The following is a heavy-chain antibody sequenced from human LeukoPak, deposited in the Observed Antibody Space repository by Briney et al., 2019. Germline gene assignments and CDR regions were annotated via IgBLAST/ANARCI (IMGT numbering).Heavy chain of an antibody. J-gene: IGHJ4*02. V-gene: IGHV3-21*01. D-gene: IGHD6-19*01. Sequence: GGSLRLSCAASGFTFSSYSMNWVRQAPGKGLEWVSSISSSSSYIYYTDSVKGRFTISRDNAKNSLYLQMNSLRAEDTAVYYCARVAVAGTHAPAHDYWGQGTLVTVSS. CDR3: ARVAVAGTHAPAHDY. CDR2: ISSSSSYI. CDR1: GFTFSSYS.